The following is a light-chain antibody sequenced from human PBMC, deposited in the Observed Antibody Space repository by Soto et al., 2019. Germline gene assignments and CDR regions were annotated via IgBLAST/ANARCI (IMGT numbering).Light chain of an antibody. J-gene: IGKJ4*01. V-gene: IGKV3-11*01. CDR1: QSVSSY. CDR3: QHRANWPLT. Sequence: EIVLTQSPATLSLSPGERATLSCRASQSVSSYLAWYQQNPGQAPRLLIYDASNRATGIPARFSGSGSGTDFTLTINSLDPEDFAVYYCQHRANWPLTFGGGTTVEIK. CDR2: DAS.